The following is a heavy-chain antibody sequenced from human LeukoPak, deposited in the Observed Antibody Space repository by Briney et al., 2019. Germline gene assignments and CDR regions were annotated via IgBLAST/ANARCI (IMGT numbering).Heavy chain of an antibody. CDR1: GFTFSIYS. D-gene: IGHD3-10*01. CDR2: ISRCGVNQ. V-gene: IGHV3-23*01. CDR3: GRPEVCGVIIQYSSDY. J-gene: IGHJ4*01. Sequence: GRSLRLSCAASGFTFSIYSMSWVRHAPGKGLEWVSAISRCGVNQYYADSSKGRFTIPRNNSKNTLSLQITSRRAEATAGNNCGRPEVCGVIIQYSSDYWGHGTLAPLSA.